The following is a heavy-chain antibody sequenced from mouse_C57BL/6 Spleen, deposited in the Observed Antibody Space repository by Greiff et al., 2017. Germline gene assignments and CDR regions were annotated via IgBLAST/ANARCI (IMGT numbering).Heavy chain of an antibody. Sequence: EVKLMESGGGLVKPGGSLKLSCAASGFTFSDYGMHWVRQAPEKGLEWVAYISSGSSTIYYADTVKGRFTISRDNAKNTLFLQMTSLRSEDTAMYYCARLPYYYGSDAMDYWGQGTSVTVSS. V-gene: IGHV5-17*01. CDR2: ISSGSSTI. CDR1: GFTFSDYG. D-gene: IGHD1-1*01. J-gene: IGHJ4*01. CDR3: ARLPYYYGSDAMDY.